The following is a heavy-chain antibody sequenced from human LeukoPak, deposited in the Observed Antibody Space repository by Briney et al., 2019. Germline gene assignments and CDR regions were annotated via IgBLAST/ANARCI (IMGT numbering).Heavy chain of an antibody. D-gene: IGHD3-22*01. CDR3: ARRSDGSGYPFDY. Sequence: SETLSLTCAVSGGSISSSNWWSWVRQPPGKGLEWIGEIYHSGSTNYNPSLKSRVTISVDKSKNQFSLKLSSVTAADTAVYYCARRSDGSGYPFDYWGQGTLVTVSS. CDR1: GGSISSSNW. J-gene: IGHJ4*02. V-gene: IGHV4-4*02. CDR2: IYHSGST.